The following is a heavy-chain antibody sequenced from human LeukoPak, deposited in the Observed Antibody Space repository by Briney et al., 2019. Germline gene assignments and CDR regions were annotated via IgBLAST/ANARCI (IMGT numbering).Heavy chain of an antibody. CDR3: ARQGSSYFYYYYYMDV. CDR2: ISTTGST. CDR1: GGSINSGSHY. V-gene: IGHV4-61*09. J-gene: IGHJ6*03. D-gene: IGHD6-13*01. Sequence: PSETLSLTCTVSGGSINSGSHYWSWIRQPAGKGLEWIGHISTTGSTKYNPSLKSRVTISVDTSKNQFSLKLSSVTAADTAVYYCARQGSSYFYYYYYMDVWGKGTTVTVSS.